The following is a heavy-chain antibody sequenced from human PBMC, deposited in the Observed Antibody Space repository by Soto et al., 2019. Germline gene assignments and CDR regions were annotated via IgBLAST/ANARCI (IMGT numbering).Heavy chain of an antibody. D-gene: IGHD3-3*01. CDR2: TYYRSKWYN. CDR1: RDSVSSNSAA. CDR3: ARGVLTYYDFWSGYYVDY. V-gene: IGHV6-1*01. J-gene: IGHJ4*02. Sequence: SQTLSLTCAISRDSVSSNSAAWNWIRQSPSRGLEWLGRTYYRSKWYNDYAVSVKSQITINPDTSKNQFSLQLNSVTPEDTAVYYCARGVLTYYDFWSGYYVDYWGQGTLVTVSS.